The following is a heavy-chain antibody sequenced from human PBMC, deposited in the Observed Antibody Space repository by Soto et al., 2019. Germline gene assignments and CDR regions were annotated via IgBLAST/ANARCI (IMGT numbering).Heavy chain of an antibody. CDR3: ARGGVVVVPAANFRVVTWFDP. Sequence: SQTLSLTCAVDDGSCSGYYWRWIRQPPGKGLEWIGEINHSGSTNYNPSLKSRVTISVDTSKNQFSLKLSSVTAADTAVYYCARGGVVVVPAANFRVVTWFDPWGQGTLVTVSS. D-gene: IGHD2-2*01. CDR2: INHSGST. V-gene: IGHV4-34*01. J-gene: IGHJ5*02. CDR1: DGSCSGYY.